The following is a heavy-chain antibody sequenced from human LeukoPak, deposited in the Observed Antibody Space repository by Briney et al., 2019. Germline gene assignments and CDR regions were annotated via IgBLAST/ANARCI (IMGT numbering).Heavy chain of an antibody. CDR2: INNDGSTT. CDR3: VRGGVTGSGTYYVLN. V-gene: IGHV3-74*01. D-gene: IGHD3-10*01. J-gene: IGHJ4*02. Sequence: GGSLRLSCAASGFTFGSYWMHWVRQVPGKGLVWVPRINNDGSTTRYADSVKGRFTISRDNAKNTVYLQMNSLRAEDTAVYYCVRGGVTGSGTYYVLNWGQGTLITVSS. CDR1: GFTFGSYW.